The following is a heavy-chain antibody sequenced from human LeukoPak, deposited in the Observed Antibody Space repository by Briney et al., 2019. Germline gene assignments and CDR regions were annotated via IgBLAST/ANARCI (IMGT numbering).Heavy chain of an antibody. CDR2: IHTSGST. CDR3: ARDPGAYYYDNSGYTHAEYFQH. CDR1: LGSISSYY. D-gene: IGHD3-22*01. Sequence: SETLSLTCVLLLGSISSYYWSCIRPPAQKGLEWIGRIHTSGSTNSNPYLKSRVTMSVVTSKNQFSLKLSSVTAADTALYYCARDPGAYYYDNSGYTHAEYFQHWGQGILVTVSS. J-gene: IGHJ1*01. V-gene: IGHV4-4*07.